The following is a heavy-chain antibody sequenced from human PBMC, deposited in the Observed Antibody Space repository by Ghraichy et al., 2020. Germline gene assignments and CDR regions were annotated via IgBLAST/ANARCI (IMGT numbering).Heavy chain of an antibody. CDR2: IYSGGST. D-gene: IGHD3-10*01. Sequence: GGSLRLSCAASGFTVSSNYMSWVRQAPGKGLEWVSVIYSGGSTYYADSVKGRFTISRDNSKNTLYLQMNSLRAEDMAVYYCARSPRITMVRHWGQGTLVTVSS. CDR3: ARSPRITMVRH. V-gene: IGHV3-66*01. CDR1: GFTVSSNY. J-gene: IGHJ4*02.